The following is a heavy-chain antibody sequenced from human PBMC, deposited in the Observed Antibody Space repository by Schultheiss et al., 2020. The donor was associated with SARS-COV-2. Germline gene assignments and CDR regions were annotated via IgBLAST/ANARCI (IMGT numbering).Heavy chain of an antibody. CDR2: IDWDDDK. CDR1: GFSLSTSGMC. V-gene: IGHV2-70*02. Sequence: SGPTLVKPTQTLTLTCTFSGFSLSTSGMCVSWIRQPPGKALEWLALIDWDDDKYYADSVKGRFTISRDNSKNTLYLQMNSLRAEDTAVYYCARDWHYYDSSGYYYWGQGTLVTVSS. J-gene: IGHJ4*02. D-gene: IGHD3-22*01. CDR3: ARDWHYYDSSGYYY.